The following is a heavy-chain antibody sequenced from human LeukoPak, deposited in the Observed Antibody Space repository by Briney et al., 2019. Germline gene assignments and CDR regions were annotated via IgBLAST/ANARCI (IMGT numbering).Heavy chain of an antibody. J-gene: IGHJ5*02. CDR2: ISAYNGNT. Sequence: ASVKVSCKASGYTFTSYGISWVRQAPGQGLEWMGWISAYNGNTNYAQKLQGRVTMTTDTSTSTAYMELRSLRSDDTAVYYCARELRIVGDYNWFDPWGQGTLVTVSS. D-gene: IGHD3-22*01. CDR1: GYTFTSYG. CDR3: ARELRIVGDYNWFDP. V-gene: IGHV1-18*01.